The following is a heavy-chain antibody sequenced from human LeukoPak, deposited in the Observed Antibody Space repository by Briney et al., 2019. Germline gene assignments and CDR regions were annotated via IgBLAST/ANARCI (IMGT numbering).Heavy chain of an antibody. D-gene: IGHD2-2*01. CDR3: AKSSGIVVVPAAPGGAFDI. Sequence: GGSLRLSCAASGFTFGDCGMSWVRQAPGKGLEWVSGINWNGGSPLYADSVKGRFTISRDNAKNSLYLQMNSLRAEDTALYYCAKSSGIVVVPAAPGGAFDIWGQGTMVTVSS. V-gene: IGHV3-20*04. CDR2: INWNGGSP. CDR1: GFTFGDCG. J-gene: IGHJ3*02.